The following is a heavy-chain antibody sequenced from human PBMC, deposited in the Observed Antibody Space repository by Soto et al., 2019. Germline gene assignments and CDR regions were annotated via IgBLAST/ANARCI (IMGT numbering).Heavy chain of an antibody. D-gene: IGHD5-12*01. Sequence: EVQLVESGGGLVQPGGSLRLSCAASGFTFSSYAMHWVRQAPGKGLEYVSVINSNGGSTDYANSVKGRFTISRDNSKNTLYLQMGSLGAEDMAVYYCARTSGYAFDYWGRGTLVTVSS. J-gene: IGHJ4*02. CDR3: ARTSGYAFDY. CDR1: GFTFSSYA. V-gene: IGHV3-64*01. CDR2: INSNGGST.